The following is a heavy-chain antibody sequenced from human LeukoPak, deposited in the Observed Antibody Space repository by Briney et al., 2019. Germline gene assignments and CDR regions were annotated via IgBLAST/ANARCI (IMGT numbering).Heavy chain of an antibody. CDR2: ISWNSGSI. CDR3: AKANRGFSYGFDFDY. D-gene: IGHD5-18*01. Sequence: PGRSLRLSCAASGFTFDDYAMHWVRQAPGKGLEWVSGISWNSGSIGYADSVKGPFTISRDNAKNSLYLQINSLRAEDTALYYCAKANRGFSYGFDFDYWGQGTLVTVSS. J-gene: IGHJ4*02. CDR1: GFTFDDYA. V-gene: IGHV3-9*01.